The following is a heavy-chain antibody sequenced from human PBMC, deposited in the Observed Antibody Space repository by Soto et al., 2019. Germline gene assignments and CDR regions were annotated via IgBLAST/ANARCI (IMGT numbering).Heavy chain of an antibody. Sequence: ASVKVSCKASGYTFTSYGISWVRQAPGQGLEWMGWISAYNGNTNYAQKLQGRVTMTTDTSTSTAYMELRGLRSDDTAVYYCARDGVVVPASSGSVAYYYYYGMDVWGQGTTVTVSS. D-gene: IGHD2-2*01. CDR1: GYTFTSYG. J-gene: IGHJ6*02. V-gene: IGHV1-18*01. CDR3: ARDGVVVPASSGSVAYYYYYGMDV. CDR2: ISAYNGNT.